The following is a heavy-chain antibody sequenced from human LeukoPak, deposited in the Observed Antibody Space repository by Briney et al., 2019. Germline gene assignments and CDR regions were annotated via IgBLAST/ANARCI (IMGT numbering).Heavy chain of an antibody. CDR2: ISYDGSNK. Sequence: GGSLRLSCAASGFTFSSYGMHWVRQAPGKGLEWVAVISYDGSNKYYADSVKGRFTISRDNSRNTLYLQMNSLRAEDTAVYYCSNGIYHTSYWGQGTLVTVSS. CDR3: SNGIYHTSY. J-gene: IGHJ4*02. CDR1: GFTFSSYG. V-gene: IGHV3-30*03. D-gene: IGHD7-27*01.